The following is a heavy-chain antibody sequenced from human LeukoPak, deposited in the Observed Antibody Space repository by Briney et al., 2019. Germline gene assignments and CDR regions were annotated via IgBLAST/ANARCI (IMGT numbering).Heavy chain of an antibody. J-gene: IGHJ4*02. CDR2: IKKDGSGK. CDR1: GFTFSSYR. V-gene: IGHV3-7*01. D-gene: IGHD3-22*01. Sequence: SGGSLRLSCAASGFTFSSYRMSWARQAPGKVLEWVANIKKDGSGKYSVDSVKGRFTISRDNAKKSLYLQMNSLRAEDTAVYYCAKDDYYDTSGYRDWGQGTLVTVSS. CDR3: AKDDYYDTSGYRD.